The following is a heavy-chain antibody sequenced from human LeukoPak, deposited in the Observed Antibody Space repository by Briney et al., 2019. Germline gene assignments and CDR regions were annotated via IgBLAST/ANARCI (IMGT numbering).Heavy chain of an antibody. CDR2: ISSSSSTI. D-gene: IGHD3-3*01. J-gene: IGHJ6*03. Sequence: GGSLRLSCAASGFTFSSYSMNWVRQAPGKGLEWVSYISSSSSTIYYADSVKGRFTISRDNAKNSLYLQMNSLRAEDTAVYYCARVPSNDFWSGYTLSTDLASRDYYYYMDVWGKGTTVTVSS. V-gene: IGHV3-48*01. CDR3: ARVPSNDFWSGYTLSTDLASRDYYYYMDV. CDR1: GFTFSSYS.